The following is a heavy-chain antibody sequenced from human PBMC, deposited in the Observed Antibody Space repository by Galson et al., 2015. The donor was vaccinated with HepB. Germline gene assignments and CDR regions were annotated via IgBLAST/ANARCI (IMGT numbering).Heavy chain of an antibody. CDR2: IKQDGSEK. J-gene: IGHJ4*02. D-gene: IGHD6-13*01. V-gene: IGHV3-7*03. CDR3: VRVGSSWYSYLDS. Sequence: SLRLSCAASGFTFSTNWMTWVRQAPGKGLEWVANIKQDGSEKNYVDSVKGRFTISRDNAKNSLFLQMNSLRAEDTAVYYCVRVGSSWYSYLDSWGQGTLVTVSS. CDR1: GFTFSTNW.